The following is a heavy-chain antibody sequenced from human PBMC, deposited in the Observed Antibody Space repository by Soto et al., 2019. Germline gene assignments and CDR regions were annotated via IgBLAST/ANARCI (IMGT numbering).Heavy chain of an antibody. D-gene: IGHD6-19*01. CDR3: ARGYSSGWYWDYYYYGMDV. V-gene: IGHV1-69*05. CDR1: GGTFSSYA. CDR2: IIAINGTA. Sequence: SVKVSCKASGGTFSSYAISWVRQAPGQGLEWMGWIIAINGTANYAQKLQGRVTITTDTSTSTAYMELRSLRSDDTAVYYCARGYSSGWYWDYYYYGMDVWGQGTTVTVSS. J-gene: IGHJ6*02.